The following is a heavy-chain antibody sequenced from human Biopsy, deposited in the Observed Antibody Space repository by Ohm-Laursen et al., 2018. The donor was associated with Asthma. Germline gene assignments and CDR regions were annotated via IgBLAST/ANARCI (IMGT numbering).Heavy chain of an antibody. CDR1: GGTFNTYV. D-gene: IGHD2-2*01. CDR2: VNSVFGTT. Sequence: SSVKVSCKSPGGTFNTYVIGWVRQAPGQGLEWMGGVNSVFGTTTYPQKFQDRVTITADDSTSTVYMELSSLRSEDTAVYYCARKAGSCISRTCYSLDFWGQGTLVTVSS. J-gene: IGHJ4*02. V-gene: IGHV1-69*01. CDR3: ARKAGSCISRTCYSLDF.